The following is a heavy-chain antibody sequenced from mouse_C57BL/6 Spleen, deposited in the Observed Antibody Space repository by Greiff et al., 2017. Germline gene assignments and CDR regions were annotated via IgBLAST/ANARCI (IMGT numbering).Heavy chain of an antibody. Sequence: EVMLVESGGGLVKPGGSLKLSCAASGFTFSDYGMHWVRQAPEKGLEWVAYISSGSSTIYYADTVKGRFTISRDNAKNTLFLQMTSLRSEDTAMYYCAIIYYYGSSYVNYWGQGTTLTVSS. CDR3: AIIYYYGSSYVNY. D-gene: IGHD1-1*01. V-gene: IGHV5-17*01. J-gene: IGHJ2*01. CDR1: GFTFSDYG. CDR2: ISSGSSTI.